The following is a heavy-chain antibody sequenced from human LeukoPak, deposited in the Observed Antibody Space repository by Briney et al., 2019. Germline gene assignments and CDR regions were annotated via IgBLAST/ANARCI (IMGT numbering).Heavy chain of an antibody. CDR1: GFTFSSYT. V-gene: IGHV3-30-3*01. CDR3: ARDHAPDRDFWSGFYSN. J-gene: IGHJ4*02. CDR2: ISFDGSNK. Sequence: GGSLRLSCAASGFTFSSYTIHWVRQPPGKGLEWVAVISFDGSNKYYADSVKGRFTISRDNAKNSLYLQMNSLRAEDTAVYYCARDHAPDRDFWSGFYSNWGQGTLVTVSS. D-gene: IGHD3-3*01.